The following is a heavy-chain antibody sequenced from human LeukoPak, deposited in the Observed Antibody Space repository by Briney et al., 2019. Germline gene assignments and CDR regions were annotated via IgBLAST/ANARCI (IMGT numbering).Heavy chain of an antibody. CDR3: ARRNYYDSSGYYADY. Sequence: GESLKISCKGSGYIFTSYWIGWVRQMPGKGLEWMGIIYPGDSDTRYSPSFQGQVTISADKSISTAYLQWSSLKASDTAMYYCARRNYYDSSGYYADYWGQGTLVTVSS. J-gene: IGHJ4*02. CDR1: GYIFTSYW. V-gene: IGHV5-51*01. D-gene: IGHD3-22*01. CDR2: IYPGDSDT.